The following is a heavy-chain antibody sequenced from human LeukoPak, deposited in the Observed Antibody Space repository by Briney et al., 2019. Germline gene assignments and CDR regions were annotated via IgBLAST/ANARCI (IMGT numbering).Heavy chain of an antibody. CDR3: ATRPASQTYFGVLDY. CDR2: ITDSGGST. Sequence: GGSLRLSCVGSGFVFSTYSMNWVRQAPGKGLEWVSGITDSGGSTYYAESVKGRFTISRDNSKNTLYLQMNSLRAEDTAVYYCATRPASQTYFGVLDYWGQGTLVTVSS. V-gene: IGHV3-23*01. J-gene: IGHJ4*02. D-gene: IGHD2-21*01. CDR1: GFVFSTYS.